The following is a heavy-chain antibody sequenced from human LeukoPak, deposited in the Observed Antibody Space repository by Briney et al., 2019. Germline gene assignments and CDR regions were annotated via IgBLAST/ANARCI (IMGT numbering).Heavy chain of an antibody. CDR1: GFTFSSYG. D-gene: IGHD6-13*01. V-gene: IGHV3-23*01. CDR3: AKAGGTAAAYGWFDY. Sequence: PGGSLRLSCGASGFTFSSYGMSWVRQAPGKGLEWVSAISRSGGSTYYADSVKGRFTISRDNSKNTLYLQMNSLRAEDTAVYYCAKAGGTAAAYGWFDYWGQGTLVTVSS. CDR2: ISRSGGST. J-gene: IGHJ4*02.